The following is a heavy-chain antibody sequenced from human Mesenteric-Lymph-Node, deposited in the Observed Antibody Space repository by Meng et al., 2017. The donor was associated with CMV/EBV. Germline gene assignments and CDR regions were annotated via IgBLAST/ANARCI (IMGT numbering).Heavy chain of an antibody. CDR2: IKSKTDGGTT. V-gene: IGHV3-15*01. J-gene: IGHJ6*02. Sequence: GESLKISCAASGFTFSSYAMSWVRQAPGKGLEWVGRIKSKTDGGTTDYAAPVKGRFTISRDDSKNTLYLQMNSLKTEDTAVYYCTTDLLGDYYYYYGMDVWGQGTTVTVSS. CDR3: TTDLLGDYYYYYGMDV. D-gene: IGHD4-17*01. CDR1: GFTFSSYA.